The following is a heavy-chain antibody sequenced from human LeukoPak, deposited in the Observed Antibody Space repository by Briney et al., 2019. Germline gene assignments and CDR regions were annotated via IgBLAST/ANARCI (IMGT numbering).Heavy chain of an antibody. J-gene: IGHJ4*02. Sequence: SETLSLTCTVSGGSVSSGTYYWSWIRQPPGKGLEWIGEINHSGSTNYNPSLKSRVTISVDTSKNQFSLKLSSVTAADTAVYYCASCSGGSCYLVPYFDYWGQGTLVSVSS. CDR3: ASCSGGSCYLVPYFDY. CDR1: GGSVSSGTYY. D-gene: IGHD2-15*01. CDR2: INHSGST. V-gene: IGHV4-39*07.